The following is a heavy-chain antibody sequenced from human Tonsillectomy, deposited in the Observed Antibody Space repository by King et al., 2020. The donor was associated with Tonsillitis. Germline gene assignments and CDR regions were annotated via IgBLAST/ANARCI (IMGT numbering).Heavy chain of an antibody. CDR1: GYTFTSYG. Sequence: QLVQSGAEVKKPGASVKVSCKASGYTFTSYGISWVRQAPGQGLEWMGWISAYNANTHYAQKFQGRVTMTTDTSTSTAYMELRSLRSDDTAVYYCARDLGVPEQYSSGWWYNWFDPWGQGTLVTVSS. D-gene: IGHD6-19*01. J-gene: IGHJ5*02. V-gene: IGHV1-18*01. CDR2: ISAYNANT. CDR3: ARDLGVPEQYSSGWWYNWFDP.